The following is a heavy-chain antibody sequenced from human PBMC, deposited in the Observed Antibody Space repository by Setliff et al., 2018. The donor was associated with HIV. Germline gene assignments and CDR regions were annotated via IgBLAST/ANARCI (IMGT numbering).Heavy chain of an antibody. J-gene: IGHJ5*02. Sequence: SETLSLTCTVSGGSISSYYWSWIRQPAGKGLEWIGRIYTSGSTNYNPSLKSRVTVSVDTSKNQFSLKLSSVTAADTAVYYCARTGGQWLVEWFDPWGQGTLVTVSS. CDR1: GGSISSYY. V-gene: IGHV4-4*07. CDR3: ARTGGQWLVEWFDP. CDR2: IYTSGST. D-gene: IGHD6-19*01.